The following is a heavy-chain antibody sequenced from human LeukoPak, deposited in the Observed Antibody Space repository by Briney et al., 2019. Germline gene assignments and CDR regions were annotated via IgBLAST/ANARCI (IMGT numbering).Heavy chain of an antibody. J-gene: IGHJ4*02. V-gene: IGHV3-43*02. CDR2: ISGDGGNT. CDR3: ALPVVGQLVGATGSVDY. D-gene: IGHD1-26*01. CDR1: GFSFDDYA. Sequence: PGGSLRLSCAASGFSFDDYAMRWVRQAPGKGLEWVSLISGDGGNTYYADSVKGRFTISRDNSKNSLYLQMNSLRTEDTALYYCALPVVGQLVGATGSVDYWGQGTLVTVSS.